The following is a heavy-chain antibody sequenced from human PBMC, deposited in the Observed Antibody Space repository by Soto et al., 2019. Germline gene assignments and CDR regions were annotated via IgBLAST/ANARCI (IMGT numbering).Heavy chain of an antibody. J-gene: IGHJ4*02. CDR3: GILTGYYLGY. Sequence: ASVKVSCKASGYTFTSYGITWVRQAPGQGLEWMGWISAYNGNTNYAQKFQGRVTMTTDTSTSTAYMELRSLRSDDTAVYYCGILTGYYLGYWGQGTLVTVSS. D-gene: IGHD3-9*01. V-gene: IGHV1-18*01. CDR2: ISAYNGNT. CDR1: GYTFTSYG.